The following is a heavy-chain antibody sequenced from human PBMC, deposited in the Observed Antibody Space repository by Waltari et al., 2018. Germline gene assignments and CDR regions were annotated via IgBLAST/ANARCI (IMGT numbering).Heavy chain of an antibody. Sequence: EVQLVESGGGLVQPGGSLRLSCAASGFTFSSYAMSWVRQAPGKGLEWVSAISGSGGSTYYADAVKGRFTISRDNSKNTRYLQMNSLRAEDTAVYYCARVEPAARWFDPWGQGTLVIVSS. D-gene: IGHD2-2*01. J-gene: IGHJ5*02. CDR2: ISGSGGST. V-gene: IGHV3-23*04. CDR1: GFTFSSYA. CDR3: ARVEPAARWFDP.